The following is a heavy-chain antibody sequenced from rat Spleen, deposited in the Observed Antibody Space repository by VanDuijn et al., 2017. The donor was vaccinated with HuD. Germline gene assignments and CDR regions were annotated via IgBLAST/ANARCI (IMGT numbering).Heavy chain of an antibody. CDR2: INKDSSII. D-gene: IGHD4-3*01. CDR1: GFNFNDYW. J-gene: IGHJ2*01. V-gene: IGHV4-2*01. Sequence: EVKLVESGGGLAQPGRSLKLSCAASGFNFNDYWMGWVRQAPGKGLEWIGEINKDSSIIKYSPSLKDKFIISRDNAQNTLYLQMIKLGSEDTAIYYCVRERLGVEGWGQGVMVTVSS. CDR3: VRERLGVEG.